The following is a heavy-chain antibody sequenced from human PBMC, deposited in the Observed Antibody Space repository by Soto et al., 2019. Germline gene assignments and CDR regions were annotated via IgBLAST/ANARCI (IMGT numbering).Heavy chain of an antibody. J-gene: IGHJ3*02. CDR3: ARDLGYYDSSGYRVDAFDI. Sequence: GGSLRLSCAASGFTFSDYYMSWIRQAPGKGLEWVSYISSSGSTIYYADSVKGRFTISRDNAKNSLYLQMNSLRAEDTAVYYCARDLGYYDSSGYRVDAFDIWGQGTMVTVSS. D-gene: IGHD3-22*01. V-gene: IGHV3-11*01. CDR2: ISSSGSTI. CDR1: GFTFSDYY.